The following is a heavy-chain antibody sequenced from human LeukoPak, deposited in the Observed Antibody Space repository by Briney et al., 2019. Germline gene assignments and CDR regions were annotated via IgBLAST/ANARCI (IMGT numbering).Heavy chain of an antibody. J-gene: IGHJ4*02. CDR2: IKQDGSAK. CDR1: GFTFSNFW. CDR3: ATPITDH. Sequence: PGGSLRLSCEASGFTFSNFWMTWVRQAPGKGLEWVASIKQDGSAKFYMDSVKGRFTVSRDNAKNSLYLQMNNLRAEDTAVYSCATPITDHWGQGTLVTVSS. V-gene: IGHV3-7*01.